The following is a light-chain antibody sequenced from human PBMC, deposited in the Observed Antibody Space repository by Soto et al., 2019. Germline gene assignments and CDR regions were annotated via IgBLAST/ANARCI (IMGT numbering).Light chain of an antibody. J-gene: IGLJ2*01. CDR2: EVS. CDR3: SSYTSTSALV. Sequence: QSPLTQPASVSGSPGQSITISCTGTSSDVGGYNYVSWYQQHPGKAPKLIIFEVSDRPSGISNRFAGSKSGNMASLTISGLQSEDEADYFCSSYTSTSALVFGGGTKVTVL. CDR1: SSDVGGYNY. V-gene: IGLV2-14*01.